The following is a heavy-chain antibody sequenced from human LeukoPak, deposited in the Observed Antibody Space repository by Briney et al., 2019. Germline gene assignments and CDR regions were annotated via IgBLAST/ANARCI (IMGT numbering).Heavy chain of an antibody. Sequence: SETLSLTCTVSGGSISSGGYYWSWIRQPPGKGLEWIGYIYYSGSTNYNPSLKSRVTISVDTSKNQFSLKLSSVTAADTAVYYCARGAAAGLSDYWGQGTLVTVSS. V-gene: IGHV4-61*08. CDR3: ARGAAAGLSDY. CDR1: GGSISSGGYY. D-gene: IGHD6-13*01. CDR2: IYYSGST. J-gene: IGHJ4*02.